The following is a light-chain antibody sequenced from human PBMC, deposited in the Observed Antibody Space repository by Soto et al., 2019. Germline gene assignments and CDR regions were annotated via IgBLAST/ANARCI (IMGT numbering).Light chain of an antibody. V-gene: IGKV3-15*01. CDR1: QSVSSN. CDR3: LQYNNWPPLT. CDR2: DAS. Sequence: EIVMTQSPATLSVSPGERATLSCRASQSVSSNLAWYQQKPGQAPRLLIYDASTRATGIPARFSGSGSGTEFTLTISSLQSEDFAVYYCLQYNNWPPLTFGGGTKVEIK. J-gene: IGKJ4*01.